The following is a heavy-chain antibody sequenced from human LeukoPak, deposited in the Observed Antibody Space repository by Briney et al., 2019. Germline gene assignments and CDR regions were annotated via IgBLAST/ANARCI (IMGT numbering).Heavy chain of an antibody. CDR3: ARGPRASGYFYYYYYKDV. CDR2: INHSGST. Sequence: SETLSLTCAVYGGSFSGYYWSWIRQPPGKGLGWIGEINHSGSTNYNPSLKSRVTISVDTSKKQFSLKLSSVTAADTAVYYCARGPRASGYFYYYYYKDVWGKGTTVTVSS. J-gene: IGHJ6*03. V-gene: IGHV4-34*01. CDR1: GGSFSGYY. D-gene: IGHD3-3*01.